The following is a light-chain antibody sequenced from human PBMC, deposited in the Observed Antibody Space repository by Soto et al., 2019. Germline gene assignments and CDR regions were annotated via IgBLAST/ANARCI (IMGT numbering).Light chain of an antibody. J-gene: IGLJ3*02. V-gene: IGLV7-43*01. CDR1: TGTVTSGYF. Sequence: QTVVTQEPSLAVPPGGTVTLTCASSTGTVTSGYFPSWFQKKPGQAPRALIYSTSNRHSWTPARFSGSLLGGKAALTLSAVQPEDEADYYCLLYYGDVNWVFGGGTKVTVL. CDR2: STS. CDR3: LLYYGDVNWV.